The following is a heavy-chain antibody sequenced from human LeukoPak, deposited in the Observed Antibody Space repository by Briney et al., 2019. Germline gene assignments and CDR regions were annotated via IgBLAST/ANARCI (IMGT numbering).Heavy chain of an antibody. D-gene: IGHD6-6*01. CDR2: IYYSGST. Sequence: SETLSLTCTASGGSISSYYWSWIRQPPGKGLEWIGYIYYSGSTNYNPSLKSRVTISVDTSKNQVSLKLSSVTAADTAVYFCARDWGVGGRPGYMDVWGKGTTVTVSS. J-gene: IGHJ6*03. V-gene: IGHV4-59*01. CDR3: ARDWGVGGRPGYMDV. CDR1: GGSISSYY.